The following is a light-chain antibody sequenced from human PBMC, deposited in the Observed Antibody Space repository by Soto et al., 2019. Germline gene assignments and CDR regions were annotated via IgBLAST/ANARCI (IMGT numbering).Light chain of an antibody. CDR3: QQYGISPRT. V-gene: IGKV3D-20*01. Sequence: IVLTQSTATLSLYPGKRATLSCRASQSVSSSYLAWYQQKPGLAPRLLIYDASSRATGIPDRFSGSGSGTDFTLTISRLEPEDFAVYYCQQYGISPRT. J-gene: IGKJ1*01. CDR2: DAS. CDR1: QSVSSSY.